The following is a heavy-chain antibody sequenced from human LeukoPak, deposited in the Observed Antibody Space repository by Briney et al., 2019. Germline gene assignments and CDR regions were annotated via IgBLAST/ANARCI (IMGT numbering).Heavy chain of an antibody. V-gene: IGHV1-69*04. Sequence: ASVKVSCKASGGTFSSYAISWVRQAPGQGLEWMGRIIPILGIANHAQKFQGRVTITADKSTSTAYMELSSLRSEDTAVYYCATKGGSYCSGGSCYGYWGQGTLVTVSS. J-gene: IGHJ4*02. CDR3: ATKGGSYCSGGSCYGY. D-gene: IGHD2-15*01. CDR2: IIPILGIA. CDR1: GGTFSSYA.